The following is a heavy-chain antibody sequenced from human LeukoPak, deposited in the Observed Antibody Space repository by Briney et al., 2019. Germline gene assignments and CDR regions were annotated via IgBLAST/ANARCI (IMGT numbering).Heavy chain of an antibody. CDR2: IGGNGET. CDR1: GLSFSSFA. Sequence: PGGSLRLSCAASGLSFSSFAMSWVRQGPARGLEWVSSIGGNGETFYADSVKGRFTLYSDTSRNTVFFQLNNLRVEDTAIYYCARASWVSSTDAVRWGQGTLVTVSS. J-gene: IGHJ4*02. D-gene: IGHD3-16*01. V-gene: IGHV3-23*01. CDR3: ARASWVSSTDAVR.